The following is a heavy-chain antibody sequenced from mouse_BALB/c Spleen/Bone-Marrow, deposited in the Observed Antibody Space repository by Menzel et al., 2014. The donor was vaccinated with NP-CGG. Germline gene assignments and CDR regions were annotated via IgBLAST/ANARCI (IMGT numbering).Heavy chain of an antibody. D-gene: IGHD2-3*01. V-gene: IGHV2-9*02. CDR2: IWAGGST. CDR3: VRGGGDGYYNWYFDV. CDR1: GFSLTSYG. J-gene: IGHJ1*01. Sequence: VQLVESGPGLVAPSQGLSITCTVSGFSLTSYGVHWVRQPPGKGLEWLGVIWAGGSTNYNSALMSRLSISKDNSKSQVFLKMNSLQTDDKAMYYCVRGGGDGYYNWYFDVWGAGTTVTVSS.